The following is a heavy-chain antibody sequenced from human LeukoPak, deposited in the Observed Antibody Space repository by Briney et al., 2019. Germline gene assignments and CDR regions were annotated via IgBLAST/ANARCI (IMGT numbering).Heavy chain of an antibody. D-gene: IGHD3-22*01. V-gene: IGHV3-53*01. CDR3: ARHDSWAGWFDP. CDR1: GFTVSDNY. Sequence: GGSLRLSCAASGFTVSDNYMSWVRQAPGKGLEWVSVIYSGGTTYSADSVKGRFTISRDNSKNTQYLQMNSLRAEDTAVYYCARHDSWAGWFDPWGQGTLVTVSS. CDR2: IYSGGTT. J-gene: IGHJ5*02.